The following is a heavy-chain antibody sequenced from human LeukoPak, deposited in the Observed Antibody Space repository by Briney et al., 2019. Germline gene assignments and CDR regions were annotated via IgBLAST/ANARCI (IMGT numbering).Heavy chain of an antibody. Sequence: LWASVKVSCKVSGYTLTELSMHWVRQAPGKGLEWMGGFDPEDGETIYAQKFQGRVTMTEDTSTDTAYMELSSLRSEDTAVYYCATPVAGKGDGYYGMDVWGQGTTVTVSS. V-gene: IGHV1-24*01. D-gene: IGHD6-19*01. CDR3: ATPVAGKGDGYYGMDV. CDR1: GYTLTELS. CDR2: FDPEDGET. J-gene: IGHJ6*02.